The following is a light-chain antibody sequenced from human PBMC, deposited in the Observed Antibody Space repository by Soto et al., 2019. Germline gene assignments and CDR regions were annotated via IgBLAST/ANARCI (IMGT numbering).Light chain of an antibody. J-gene: IGKJ1*01. V-gene: IGKV3-15*01. CDR2: GAS. CDR3: QQYSIWRT. Sequence: IVSTHSPGTLSCCPWQRSTLSFRASQSVSSSYLAWYQQKAGQAPRLLIYGASTRATGIPARFSGSGSGTEFTLTISSLQSEDFAVYYCQQYSIWRTFGQGTKVDI. CDR1: QSVSSSY.